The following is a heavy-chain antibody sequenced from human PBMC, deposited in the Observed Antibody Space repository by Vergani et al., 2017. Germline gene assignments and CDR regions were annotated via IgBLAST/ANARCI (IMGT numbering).Heavy chain of an antibody. Sequence: QVQLVQSGAEVKKPGSSVKVSCKASGGTFSSYAISWVRQAPGQGLEWMGGIIPIFGTANYAQKFQGRVTITADESTSTAYMELSSLRSEGTAGYYCARQKDYGLGNHWFDPWGQGTLVTVSS. CDR2: IIPIFGTA. CDR1: GGTFSSYA. CDR3: ARQKDYGLGNHWFDP. J-gene: IGHJ5*02. D-gene: IGHD3-10*01. V-gene: IGHV1-69*01.